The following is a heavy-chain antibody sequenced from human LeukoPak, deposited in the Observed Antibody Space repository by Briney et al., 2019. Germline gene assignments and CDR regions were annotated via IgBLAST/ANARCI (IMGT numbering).Heavy chain of an antibody. D-gene: IGHD3-3*02. CDR2: INHRRST. J-gene: IGHJ4*02. V-gene: IGHV4-34*01. CDR3: ARGQFWSGYSI. Sequence: MASETLSLTCAVYGGSFSGYYWSWIRQPPGKGLEWIGEINHRRSTNYNPSLKSRVTMSVDTSKNQFSLNLRSVTAADTAVYYCARGQFWSGYSIWGQGTLVTVSS. CDR1: GGSFSGYY.